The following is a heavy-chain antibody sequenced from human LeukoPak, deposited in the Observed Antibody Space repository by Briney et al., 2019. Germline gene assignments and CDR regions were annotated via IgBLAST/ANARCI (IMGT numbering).Heavy chain of an antibody. V-gene: IGHV3-48*03. CDR3: ARDYCSGGSCFDY. Sequence: PGGSLRLSCAASGFTFSSYEMNWVRQAPGKGLEWVSYISTSGNTIYYAESVKGRFTISRDNAKNSLYLQMNSLRAEDTAVYYCARDYCSGGSCFDYWGQGTLVTVSP. CDR2: ISTSGNTI. J-gene: IGHJ4*02. CDR1: GFTFSSYE. D-gene: IGHD2-15*01.